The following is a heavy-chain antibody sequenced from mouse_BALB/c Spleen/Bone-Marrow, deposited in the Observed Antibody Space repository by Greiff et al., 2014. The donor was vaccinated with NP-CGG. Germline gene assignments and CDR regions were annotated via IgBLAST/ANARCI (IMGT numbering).Heavy chain of an antibody. CDR3: TRQDYYGNSYWYFDV. V-gene: IGHV1-59*01. D-gene: IGHD1-1*01. CDR2: IYPSDSYT. J-gene: IGHJ1*01. CDR1: GYTFTSYW. Sequence: SGADLVRPGASVKLSCKASGYTFTSYWINWVKQRPGQGLEWIGNIYPSDSYTNYNQKFRDKATLTVDTSSSTAYMQLSIPTSEDSAVYYCTRQDYYGNSYWYFDVWGAGTTVTVSS.